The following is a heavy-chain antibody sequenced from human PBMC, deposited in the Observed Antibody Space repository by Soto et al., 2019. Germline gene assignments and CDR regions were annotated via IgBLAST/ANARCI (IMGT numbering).Heavy chain of an antibody. CDR2: IIPMFGTA. J-gene: IGHJ4*02. Sequence: QVQLVQSGAEVKKPESSVKVSCKAPGGTFSTYAISWVRQAPGQGLEWMGGIIPMFGTANYAQRFQDRVTINADESTNTVYMELSSLTSEDTAVYFCASGIQRWLRRIHNGYSGWGQGTLVTVSS. CDR3: ASGIQRWLRRIHNGYSG. CDR1: GGTFSTYA. V-gene: IGHV1-69*12. D-gene: IGHD5-12*01.